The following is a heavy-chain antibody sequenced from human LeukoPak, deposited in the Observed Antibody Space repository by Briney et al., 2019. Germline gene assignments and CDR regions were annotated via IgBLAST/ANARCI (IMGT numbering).Heavy chain of an antibody. CDR1: GFTFSDYG. CDR2: ISGSGGRT. D-gene: IGHD6-19*01. V-gene: IGHV3-23*01. Sequence: GGSLRLSCAASGFTFSDYGMSWVRQAPGKGLEWASGISGSGGRTHYAGSVKGRFTISRDNSKNTLYLQMNSLRAGDTAFYYCAKDLSSGCPYDRGQGTLVTVSS. CDR3: AKDLSSGCPYD. J-gene: IGHJ4*02.